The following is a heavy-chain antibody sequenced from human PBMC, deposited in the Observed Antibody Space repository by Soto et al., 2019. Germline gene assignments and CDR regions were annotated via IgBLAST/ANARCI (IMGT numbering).Heavy chain of an antibody. Sequence: QVQLVQSGAEVKKPGASVKVSCKASGYTFTSYGITWVRQAPGQGLEWMGWISAYNGNTNYAEKLQGRVTXTXGXTTSIAYMELRSLRSDDTAVYYCARDAPTIAAQDDYWGQGTLVTVSS. J-gene: IGHJ4*02. CDR3: ARDAPTIAAQDDY. CDR2: ISAYNGNT. D-gene: IGHD6-13*01. V-gene: IGHV1-18*01. CDR1: GYTFTSYG.